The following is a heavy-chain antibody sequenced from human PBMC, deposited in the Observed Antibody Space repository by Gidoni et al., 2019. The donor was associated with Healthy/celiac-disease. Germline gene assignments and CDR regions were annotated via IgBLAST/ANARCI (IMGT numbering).Heavy chain of an antibody. J-gene: IGHJ6*02. CDR2: INHSGST. D-gene: IGHD3-22*01. V-gene: IGHV4-34*01. CDR1: GGSFSGYY. Sequence: QVQLQQWGAGLSKPSETLSLTCAVYGGSFSGYYWSWIRQPPGKGLEWIGEINHSGSTNYNPSLKSRVTISVDTSKNQFSLKLSSVTAADTAVYYCARGVTGQWLSNYYYYGMDVWGQGTTVTVSS. CDR3: ARGVTGQWLSNYYYYGMDV.